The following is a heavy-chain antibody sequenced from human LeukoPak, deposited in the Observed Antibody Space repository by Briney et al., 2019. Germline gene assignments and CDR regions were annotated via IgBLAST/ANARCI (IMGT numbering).Heavy chain of an antibody. D-gene: IGHD3-16*01. Sequence: GASVKVSCKASGYTFTSYAMHWVRQAPGQRLEWMGWINAGNGNTKYSQKFQGRVTITRDTSASTAYMELSSLRSEDTAVYYCARDRGGHVRMVWFDPWGQGTLVTVSS. V-gene: IGHV1-3*01. CDR2: INAGNGNT. CDR3: ARDRGGHVRMVWFDP. J-gene: IGHJ5*02. CDR1: GYTFTSYA.